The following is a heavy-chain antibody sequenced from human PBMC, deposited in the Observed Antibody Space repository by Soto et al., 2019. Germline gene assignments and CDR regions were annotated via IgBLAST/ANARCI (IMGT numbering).Heavy chain of an antibody. J-gene: IGHJ5*02. CDR3: ARVGLDYDFWSGYPPPWHNWFDP. V-gene: IGHV4-34*01. Sequence: PSETLSLTCAVYGGSFSGYYWSWIRQPPGKGLEWIGEINHSGSTNYNPSLKSRVTISVDTSKNQFSLKLSSVTAADTAVYYCARVGLDYDFWSGYPPPWHNWFDPWGQGTLVTVSS. CDR2: INHSGST. CDR1: GGSFSGYY. D-gene: IGHD3-3*01.